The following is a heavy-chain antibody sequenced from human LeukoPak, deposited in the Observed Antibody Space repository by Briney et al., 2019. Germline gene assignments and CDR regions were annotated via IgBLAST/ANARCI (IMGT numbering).Heavy chain of an antibody. CDR2: ISSSGSTI. Sequence: GGSLRLSCAASGFTFSSYEMNWVRQAPGKGLEWVSYISSSGSTIYYADSVKGRFTISRDNSKNTLYLQMHSLRAEDTAVYYCAKDKGRGSGYSSSWYTYYFDYWGQGTLVTVSS. J-gene: IGHJ4*02. V-gene: IGHV3-48*03. CDR3: AKDKGRGSGYSSSWYTYYFDY. CDR1: GFTFSSYE. D-gene: IGHD6-13*01.